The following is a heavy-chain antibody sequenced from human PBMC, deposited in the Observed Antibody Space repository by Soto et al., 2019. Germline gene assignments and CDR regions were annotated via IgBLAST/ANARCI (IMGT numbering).Heavy chain of an antibody. J-gene: IGHJ6*02. V-gene: IGHV1-69*13. Sequence: SVKVSCKTSGGTFRSYFINWVRQAPGQGLEWVGGIIPVFGTTYYADKFQGRVTITADESTTTVYMELSSLRSDDTAVNYCARETPSTTAAYYYYGLDVWGQGTTVTVSS. CDR3: ARETPSTTAAYYYYGLDV. CDR2: IIPVFGTT. D-gene: IGHD2-2*01. CDR1: GGTFRSYF.